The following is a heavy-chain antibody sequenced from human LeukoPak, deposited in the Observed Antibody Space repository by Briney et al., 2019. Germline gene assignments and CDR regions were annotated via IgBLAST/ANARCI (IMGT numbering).Heavy chain of an antibody. J-gene: IGHJ4*02. V-gene: IGHV3-30-3*01. Sequence: GRSLRLSCAASGFTFSSYAMHWVRQAPGKGLEWVAVISYDGSNKYYPDSVKGRFTISRDNSKSTLYLQMNSLRAEDTAVYYCAKRSGSGTFFPLFHFDDWGQGTLVTVSS. CDR1: GFTFSSYA. CDR2: ISYDGSNK. CDR3: AKRSGSGTFFPLFHFDD. D-gene: IGHD3-10*01.